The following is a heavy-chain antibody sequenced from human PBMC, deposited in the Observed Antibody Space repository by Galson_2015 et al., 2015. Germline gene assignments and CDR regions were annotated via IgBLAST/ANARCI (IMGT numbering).Heavy chain of an antibody. CDR3: ARDLVAVAETSDGFDI. J-gene: IGHJ3*02. V-gene: IGHV6-1*01. Sequence: CAISGDSVSSNSAAGNWIRQSPSRGLEWLGRTYYRSKWYTDYAVSVKSRISINPDTSQNDFSLQLNSVTPEDTAVYYCARDLVAVAETSDGFDIWGQGTMVTVSS. CDR1: GDSVSSNSAA. CDR2: TYYRSKWYT. D-gene: IGHD6-19*01.